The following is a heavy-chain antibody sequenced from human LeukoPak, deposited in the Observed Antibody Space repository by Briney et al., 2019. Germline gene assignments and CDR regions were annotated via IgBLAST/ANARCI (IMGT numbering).Heavy chain of an antibody. CDR2: ISSSSSTM. CDR1: GFTFSRYS. Sequence: KPGGSLRLSCAASGFTFSRYSMNWVRQAPGKGLEWVSYISSSSSTMYYADSVKGRFTISRDKAKNSLYLQMNSLRGEDTAVYYCAAESITIFGVIITWGQGTLVTVSS. D-gene: IGHD3-3*01. J-gene: IGHJ4*02. CDR3: AAESITIFGVIIT. V-gene: IGHV3-48*01.